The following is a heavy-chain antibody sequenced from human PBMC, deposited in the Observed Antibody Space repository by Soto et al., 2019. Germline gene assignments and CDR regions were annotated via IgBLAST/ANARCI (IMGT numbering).Heavy chain of an antibody. CDR3: ARARTTSREGYSRESYWYFDL. CDR2: ISAYNGNT. CDR1: GYTFTSYG. D-gene: IGHD6-13*01. J-gene: IGHJ2*01. Sequence: QVQLVQSGAEVKKPGASVKVSCKASGYTFTSYGISWVRQAPGQGLEWMGWISAYNGNTNYAQKLQGRVTMTTDTSTSTAYMELRSLRCDATAVYYCARARTTSREGYSRESYWYFDLWGRGTLVTVSS. V-gene: IGHV1-18*01.